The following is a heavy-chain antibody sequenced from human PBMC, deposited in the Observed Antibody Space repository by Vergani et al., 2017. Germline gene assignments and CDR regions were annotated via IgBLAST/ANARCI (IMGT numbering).Heavy chain of an antibody. Sequence: EVQLLESGGGLVQPGRSLRLSCAASGFTFDDYAMHWVRQAPGKGLEWVSGISWNSGSIGYADSVKGRFTISRDNAKNSLYLQMNSLRAEDTALYYCAKASSYEFLTLTSNAFAVWGQGRMVSVS. J-gene: IGHJ3*01. V-gene: IGHV3-9*01. CDR1: GFTFDDYA. CDR3: AKASSYEFLTLTSNAFAV. D-gene: IGHD3-3*01. CDR2: ISWNSGSI.